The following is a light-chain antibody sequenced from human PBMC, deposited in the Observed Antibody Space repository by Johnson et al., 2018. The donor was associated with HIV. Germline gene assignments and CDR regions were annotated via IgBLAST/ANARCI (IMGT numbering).Light chain of an antibody. CDR2: DTN. J-gene: IGLJ1*01. CDR3: CTWYSSLIAGIYV. CDR1: SSNIGNNY. V-gene: IGLV1-51*01. Sequence: QSVLTQPPSVSAAPGQKVTISCSGSSSNIGNNYVSWYQQLPGTAPKLLIYDTNKRPSGIPDRFSGSTSGTSATLGITGLQTGDEADYYCCTWYSSLIAGIYVCGTGSKVTVL.